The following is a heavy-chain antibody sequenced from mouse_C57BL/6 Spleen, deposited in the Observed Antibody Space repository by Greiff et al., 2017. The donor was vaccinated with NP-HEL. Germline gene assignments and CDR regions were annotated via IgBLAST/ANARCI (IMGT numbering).Heavy chain of an antibody. D-gene: IGHD2-1*01. CDR1: GYTFTDYN. J-gene: IGHJ3*01. CDR2: INPNNGGT. CDR3: ARVIYYGNYEGDWFAY. Sequence: VQLQQSGPELVKPGASVKIPCKASGYTFTDYNMDWVKQSHGKSLEWIGDINPNNGGTIYNQKFKGKATLTVDKSSSTAYMELRSLTSEDTAVYYCARVIYYGNYEGDWFAYWGQGTLVTVSA. V-gene: IGHV1-18*01.